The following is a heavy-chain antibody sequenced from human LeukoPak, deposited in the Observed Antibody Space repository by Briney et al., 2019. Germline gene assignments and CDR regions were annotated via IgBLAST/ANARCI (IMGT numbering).Heavy chain of an antibody. J-gene: IGHJ6*02. V-gene: IGHV3-23*01. CDR3: AKAASSSWPSYYYGMDV. Sequence: GSLRLSCAASGFIFSSYSMSWVRQAPGKGLEWVSVITGSGGNTYYADSVKGRFTISKDNSKNTVYLQMSGLRVDDTAVYYCAKAASSSWPSYYYGMDVWGQGTTVTVSS. CDR1: GFIFSSYS. CDR2: ITGSGGNT. D-gene: IGHD6-13*01.